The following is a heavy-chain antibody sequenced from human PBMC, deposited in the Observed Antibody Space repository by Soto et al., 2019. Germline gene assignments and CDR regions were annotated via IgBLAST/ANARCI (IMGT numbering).Heavy chain of an antibody. V-gene: IGHV3-30-3*01. CDR1: GFTFSSYA. CDR3: ARIPEHY. Sequence: GGSLRLSCAASGFTFSSYAMHWVRQAPGKGLEWVAVISYDGSNKYYADSVKGRFTISRDNSKNTLYLQMNSLRAEDTAVYYCARIPEHYWGQGTLVTVSS. CDR2: ISYDGSNK. J-gene: IGHJ4*02.